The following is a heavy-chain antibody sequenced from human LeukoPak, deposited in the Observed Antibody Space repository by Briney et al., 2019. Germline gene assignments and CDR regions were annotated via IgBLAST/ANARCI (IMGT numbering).Heavy chain of an antibody. CDR2: INWNGGGT. V-gene: IGHV3-9*01. CDR3: AKHMRATNTYSFFGLDV. D-gene: IGHD1-26*01. Sequence: GGSLRLSCAATGFTFKDYGMHWVRQPPGKGLEWVSSINWNGGGTDYADSVKGRFTISRDNAKNSLYLQLSSLRPEDTALYYCAKHMRATNTYSFFGLDVWGQGTMVTVSS. CDR1: GFTFKDYG. J-gene: IGHJ6*02.